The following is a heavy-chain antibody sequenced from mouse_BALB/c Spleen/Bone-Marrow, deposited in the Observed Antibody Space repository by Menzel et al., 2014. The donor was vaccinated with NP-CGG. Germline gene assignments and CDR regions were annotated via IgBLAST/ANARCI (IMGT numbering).Heavy chain of an antibody. Sequence: QVQLQQPGPELVRPGASVKISCKGSGYTFTDYAMHWVKQSHAKSLEWIGVISTYSGNTNYNQKFKGKATMTVDKSSSTAYMELARLTSEDSAIYYCARSGYGYDWFAYWGQGTLVTVSA. CDR2: ISTYSGNT. CDR1: GYTFTDYA. CDR3: ARSGYGYDWFAY. D-gene: IGHD2-2*01. V-gene: IGHV1-67*01. J-gene: IGHJ3*01.